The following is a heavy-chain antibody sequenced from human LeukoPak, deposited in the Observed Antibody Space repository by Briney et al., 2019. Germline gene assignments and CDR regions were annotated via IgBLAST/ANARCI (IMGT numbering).Heavy chain of an antibody. CDR1: GGSISSYY. J-gene: IGHJ3*02. CDR2: IYSSGST. CDR3: ARRYSGYGNAFDI. Sequence: KPSETLSLTCTVSGGSISSYYWSWIRQPPGKGLEWIGYIYSSGSTNYSPSLKSRVTISVDTSKNQFSLKLYSATAADTAVYYCARRYSGYGNAFDIWGQGTMVTVSS. V-gene: IGHV4-59*08. D-gene: IGHD5-12*01.